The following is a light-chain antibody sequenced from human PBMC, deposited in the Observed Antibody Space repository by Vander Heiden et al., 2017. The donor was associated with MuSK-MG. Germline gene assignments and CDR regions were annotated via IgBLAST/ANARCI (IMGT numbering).Light chain of an antibody. CDR2: GNS. V-gene: IGLV1-40*01. CDR3: QSYDSSLSAVV. J-gene: IGLJ2*01. CDR1: STNVGGGYD. Sequence: QSVLTLPPSGSGAPGQRVTTPCTGSSTNVGGGYDVHWYQQLPGTAPKLLIYGNSNRPSGVPDRFSGSKSGTSASLAITGLQAEDEADYYCQSYDSSLSAVVFGGGTKLTVL.